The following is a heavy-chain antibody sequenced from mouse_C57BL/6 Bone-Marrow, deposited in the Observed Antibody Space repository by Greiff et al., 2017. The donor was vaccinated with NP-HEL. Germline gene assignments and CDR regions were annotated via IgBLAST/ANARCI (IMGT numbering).Heavy chain of an antibody. V-gene: IGHV1-81*01. J-gene: IGHJ4*01. D-gene: IGHD1-1*01. CDR2: IYPRSGNT. CDR3: ARSPNYYCGSSCYY. Sequence: QVQLQQSGAELARPGASVKLSCKASGYTFTSYGISWVQQRTGQGLEWIGEIYPRSGNTYYNEKFKGKATLTADKSSSTEYMELRSLTSEDSAVYFCARSPNYYCGSSCYYWGQGTSVTVSS. CDR1: GYTFTSYG.